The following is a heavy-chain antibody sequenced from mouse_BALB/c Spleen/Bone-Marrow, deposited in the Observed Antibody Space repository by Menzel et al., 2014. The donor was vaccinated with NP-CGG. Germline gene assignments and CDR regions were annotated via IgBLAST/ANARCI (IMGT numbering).Heavy chain of an antibody. J-gene: IGHJ4*01. Sequence: EVHLVESGGGLVQPGGSLKLSCAASGFTFSSYTMSWVRQTPEKRLEWVAYISNGGGSTYYPDTVKGRFTISRDNAKNTLYLQMSRLKSEDTAMYYCARQGYDVAMDYWGQGTSVAVSS. CDR1: GFTFSSYT. D-gene: IGHD2-14*01. V-gene: IGHV5-12-2*01. CDR2: ISNGGGST. CDR3: ARQGYDVAMDY.